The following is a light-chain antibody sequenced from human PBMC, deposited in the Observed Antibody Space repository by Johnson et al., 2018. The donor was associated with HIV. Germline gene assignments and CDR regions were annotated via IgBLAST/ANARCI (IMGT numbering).Light chain of an antibody. CDR1: SSNIGNNY. V-gene: IGLV1-51*01. CDR3: GTWDSSLRL. J-gene: IGLJ1*01. Sequence: QSVLTQPPSVSAAPGQKVTISCSGSSSNIGNNYVSWYQQLPGTAPKLLIYDNNKRPSGIPDRFSGSKSGTSATLGITGLQTGDEADYYCGTWDSSLRLFGTGTNVTGL. CDR2: DNN.